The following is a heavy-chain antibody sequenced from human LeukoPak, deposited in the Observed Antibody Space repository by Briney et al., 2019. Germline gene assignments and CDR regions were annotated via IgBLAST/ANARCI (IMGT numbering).Heavy chain of an antibody. J-gene: IGHJ4*02. D-gene: IGHD3-3*01. CDR1: GGSTSSSNYY. CDR3: ARLGAGPTYYDFWSGYSSFYFDY. V-gene: IGHV4-39*01. CDR2: IHYSGNT. Sequence: PSETLSLTCTVSGGSTSSSNYYWGWIRQPPGKGLEWIGGIHYSGNTYYNPSLESRVTISVDTSKNQFSLKLSSVTAADTAVYYCARLGAGPTYYDFWSGYSSFYFDYWGQGTPVTVSS.